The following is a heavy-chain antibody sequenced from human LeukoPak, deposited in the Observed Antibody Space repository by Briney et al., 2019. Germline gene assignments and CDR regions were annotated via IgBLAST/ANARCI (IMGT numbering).Heavy chain of an antibody. V-gene: IGHV4-38-2*02. Sequence: SETLSLTCTVSGYSISSGYYWGWIRPPPGKELEWLGNIFHSGGTYYNPSLKSRVTISVDTSKNQLSLKLSSVTAADTAVYYCARGVDYWGQGTLVTVSS. CDR2: IFHSGGT. CDR1: GYSISSGYY. J-gene: IGHJ4*02. CDR3: ARGVDY.